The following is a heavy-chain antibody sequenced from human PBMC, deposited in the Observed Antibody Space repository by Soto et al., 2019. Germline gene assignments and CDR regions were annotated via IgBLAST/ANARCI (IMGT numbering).Heavy chain of an antibody. CDR2: IYYTGST. D-gene: IGHD1-26*01. CDR3: ARLRYSGSYWSPPTFDY. J-gene: IGHJ4*02. V-gene: IGHV4-30-4*01. CDR1: GGSISSGDYY. Sequence: PSETLSLTCTVSGGSISSGDYYWSWIRQPPGEGLEWIGYIYYTGSTYYSPSLKSRASMSMDTSKNLFSLRLRSLTAADTAVYYCARLRYSGSYWSPPTFDYWGQGTLVTVSS.